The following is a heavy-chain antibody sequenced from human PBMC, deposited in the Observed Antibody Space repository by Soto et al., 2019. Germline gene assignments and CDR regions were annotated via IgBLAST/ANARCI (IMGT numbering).Heavy chain of an antibody. CDR3: ARDRGPSSGYYPYWFDP. CDR1: GGTFSSYA. CDR2: IIPIFGTA. V-gene: IGHV1-69*12. D-gene: IGHD3-22*01. J-gene: IGHJ5*02. Sequence: QVQLVQSGAEVKKPGSSVKVSCKASGGTFSSYAITWVRQAPGQGLEWMGGIIPIFGTANYAQKFQARVTMPADESTSTAYMELSSLRSEDTAVYYCARDRGPSSGYYPYWFDPWGQGPLVTVSS.